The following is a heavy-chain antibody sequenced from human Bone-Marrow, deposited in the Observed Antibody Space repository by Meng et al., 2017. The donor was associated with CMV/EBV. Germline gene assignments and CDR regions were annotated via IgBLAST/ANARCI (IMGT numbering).Heavy chain of an antibody. CDR1: GGSISSYY. J-gene: IGHJ4*02. Sequence: SETLSLTCTVSGGSISSYYWSWIRQPPGKGLEWIGYIYYSGSTNYNPSLKSRVTISVDTSKNQFSLKLSSVTAADTAVYYCARLKSREYSYGHFDYWGQGTLVTVSS. V-gene: IGHV4-59*01. CDR3: ARLKSREYSYGHFDY. CDR2: IYYSGST. D-gene: IGHD5-18*01.